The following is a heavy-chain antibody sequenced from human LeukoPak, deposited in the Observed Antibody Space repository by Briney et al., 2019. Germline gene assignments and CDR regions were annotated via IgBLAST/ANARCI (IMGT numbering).Heavy chain of an antibody. V-gene: IGHV1-3*01. CDR3: VGGSLGF. J-gene: IGHJ4*02. Sequence: ALVKVSRKDLGYNFITSSFYWVGQAPGQRLEWLGWITVASGNTRYSENLQGRVTLTRDTSANTAYMELRNLKSEDTAVYYCVGGSLGFWGQGTLVTVSP. CDR2: ITVASGNT. CDR1: GYNFITSS.